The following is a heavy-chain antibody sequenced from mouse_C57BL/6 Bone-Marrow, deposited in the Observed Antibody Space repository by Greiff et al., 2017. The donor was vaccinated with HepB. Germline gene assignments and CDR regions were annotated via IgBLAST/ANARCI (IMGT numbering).Heavy chain of an antibody. CDR3: TRRESYHYALYY. V-gene: IGHV1-69*01. CDR2: IDPSDSYT. Sequence: VQLQQPGAELVMPGASVKLSCKASGYTFTSYWMHWVKQRPGQGLEWIGEIDPSDSYTNYTQKFKGKSTLTVDKSSSTAYMQLSSLTSEDSAVYYCTRRESYHYALYYWGQGTTLTVSS. J-gene: IGHJ2*01. D-gene: IGHD2-4*01. CDR1: GYTFTSYW.